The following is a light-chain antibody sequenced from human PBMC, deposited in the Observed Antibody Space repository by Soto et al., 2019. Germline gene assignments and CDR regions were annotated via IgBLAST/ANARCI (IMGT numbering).Light chain of an antibody. CDR2: DTS. CDR1: TGAVTSGHY. J-gene: IGLJ2*01. V-gene: IGLV7-46*01. CDR3: LLSYSGARHVV. Sequence: QAVVTQEHSLTVSPGGTVTLTCGSSTGAVTSGHYPYWFQQKPGQAPRTLIYDTSNKHSWTPARFSGSLLGGKAALTLSGAQPEDEAGYYCLLSYSGARHVVFGGGTKLTVL.